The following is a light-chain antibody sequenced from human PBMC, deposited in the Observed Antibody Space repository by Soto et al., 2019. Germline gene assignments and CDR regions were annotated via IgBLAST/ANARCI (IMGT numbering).Light chain of an antibody. CDR1: QGIRND. J-gene: IGKJ1*01. CDR3: LQDYNSPRT. Sequence: AIQMTQSPASLSSSVGDGVTITCRASQGIRNDLGWYQQKPGKAPKLLIYAASSLQSGVPSRFSGSGSGTDFTLTISSLQPEDFATYYCLQDYNSPRTFGQGTKVDI. V-gene: IGKV1-6*01. CDR2: AAS.